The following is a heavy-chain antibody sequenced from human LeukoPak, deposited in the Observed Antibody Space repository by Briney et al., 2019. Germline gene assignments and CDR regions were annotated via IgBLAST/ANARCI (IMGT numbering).Heavy chain of an antibody. V-gene: IGHV3-23*01. J-gene: IGHJ4*02. Sequence: GGSLRLSCVGSGFTFSNNPLSWVRQAPGKELEWVSAISGSGGNTYYADSVRGRFTISRDNSKDTLFLQMDTLGADDPAVYFRATTRLARRYFDYWGRGTLVTVSS. D-gene: IGHD6-19*01. CDR1: GFTFSNNP. CDR3: ATTRLARRYFDY. CDR2: ISGSGGNT.